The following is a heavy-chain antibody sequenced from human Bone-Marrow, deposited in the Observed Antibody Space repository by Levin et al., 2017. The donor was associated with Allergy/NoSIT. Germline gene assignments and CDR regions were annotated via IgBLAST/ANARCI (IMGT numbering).Heavy chain of an antibody. CDR3: ARRVTVVYYIDV. Sequence: GSLRLSCAIYDASLNNYYWTWIRQAPGKGPEWIGEINYSGGTNFNPSLKSRVTISLDTSHYQLSLRLSSMTASDTAVYFCARRVTVVYYIDVWGKGTTVTISS. J-gene: IGHJ6*03. D-gene: IGHD2-8*02. CDR2: INYSGGT. V-gene: IGHV4-34*01. CDR1: DASLNNYY.